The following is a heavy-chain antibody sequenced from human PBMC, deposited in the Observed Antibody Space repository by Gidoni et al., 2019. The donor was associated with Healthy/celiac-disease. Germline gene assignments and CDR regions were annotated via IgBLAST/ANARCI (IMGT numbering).Heavy chain of an antibody. V-gene: IGHV3-30-3*01. J-gene: IGHJ6*04. CDR2: ISYDGSNK. D-gene: IGHD2-2*01. Sequence: QVQLVESGGGVVQPGRSLRLSCAASGFTFSSYAMHWVRQAPGKGLGWVAVISYDGSNKYYADSVKGRFTISRDNSKNTLYLQMNSLRAEDTAVYYCARVQGYCSSTSCYDSYYYGMDVWGKGTTVTVSS. CDR3: ARVQGYCSSTSCYDSYYYGMDV. CDR1: GFTFSSYA.